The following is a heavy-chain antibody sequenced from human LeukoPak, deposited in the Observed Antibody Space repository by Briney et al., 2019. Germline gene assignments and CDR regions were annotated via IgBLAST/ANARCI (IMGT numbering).Heavy chain of an antibody. CDR2: ITSDGHDV. CDR1: GFSFASYG. V-gene: IGHV3-48*03. D-gene: IGHD3-22*01. Sequence: PGGSLRLSCAASGFSFASYGMNWVRQAPGKGLEWVSHITSDGHDVTYVDSVRGRFTMSRDNAKNSLYLQMNSLRAEDTAVYYCAREGYYYDSSGYYDYWGQGTLVTVSS. J-gene: IGHJ4*02. CDR3: AREGYYYDSSGYYDY.